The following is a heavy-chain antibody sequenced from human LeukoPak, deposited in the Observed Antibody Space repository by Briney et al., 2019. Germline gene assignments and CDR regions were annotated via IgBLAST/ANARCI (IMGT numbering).Heavy chain of an antibody. CDR3: TKVRPPPGSGWYGGDDS. J-gene: IGHJ4*02. CDR1: GFTVSNNY. Sequence: GGSLRLSCAASGFTVSNNYMSWVRQTPGKGLEWVSSIKISGYADYADSVKGRLTISRDNSKNTLYLQMNSLRVEDTAVYYCTKVRPPPGSGWYGGDDSWGQGTLVTVSS. D-gene: IGHD6-19*01. V-gene: IGHV3-53*01. CDR2: IKISGYA.